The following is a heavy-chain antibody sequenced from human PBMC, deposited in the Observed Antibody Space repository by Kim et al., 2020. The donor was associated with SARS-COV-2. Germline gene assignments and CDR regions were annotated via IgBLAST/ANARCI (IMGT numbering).Heavy chain of an antibody. CDR3: AKDGGNYDILTGYYNGAFDI. J-gene: IGHJ3*02. D-gene: IGHD3-9*01. V-gene: IGHV3-30*02. Sequence: RFNISRDKSKNTLYLQMNSLRAEDTAVYYCAKDGGNYDILTGYYNGAFDIWGQGTMVTVSS.